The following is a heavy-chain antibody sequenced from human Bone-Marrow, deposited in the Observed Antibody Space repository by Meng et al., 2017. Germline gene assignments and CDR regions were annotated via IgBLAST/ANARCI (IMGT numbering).Heavy chain of an antibody. CDR1: GGSFSGYY. CDR3: ARGVASPIFSTVVTPAFDY. J-gene: IGHJ4*02. Sequence: QVQLRRVGAGPLKPSETLSLTCAVYGGSFSGYYWSWIRQPPGKGLEWIGEINHSGSTNYNPSLKSRVTISVDTSKNQFSLKLSSVTAADTAVYYCARGVASPIFSTVVTPAFDYWGQGTLVTVSS. V-gene: IGHV4-34*01. D-gene: IGHD4-23*01. CDR2: INHSGST.